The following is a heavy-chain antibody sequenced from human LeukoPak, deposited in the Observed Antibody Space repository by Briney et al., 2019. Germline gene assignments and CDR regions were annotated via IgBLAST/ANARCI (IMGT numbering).Heavy chain of an antibody. CDR2: ISGSGGST. D-gene: IGHD6-13*01. CDR3: ARHSIAAAVTLPY. Sequence: GGSLRPSCAASGFTFSSYAMSWVRRAPGKGLEWVSAISGSGGSTYYADSVKGRFTISRDNSKNTLYLQMNSLRAEDTAVYYCARHSIAAAVTLPYWGQGTLVTVSS. CDR1: GFTFSSYA. V-gene: IGHV3-23*01. J-gene: IGHJ4*02.